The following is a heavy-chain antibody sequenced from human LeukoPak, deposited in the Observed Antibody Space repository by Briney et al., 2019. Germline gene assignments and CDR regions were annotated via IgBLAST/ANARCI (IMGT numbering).Heavy chain of an antibody. J-gene: IGHJ4*02. V-gene: IGHV3-23*01. Sequence: GGSLRLSCAASGFTFSSYGMSWVRQAPGKGLEWVSAISGSGGSTYYADSVKGRFTISRDNSKNTLYLQMNSLRAEDTAVYYCAKAINGYSYGLDYWGQGTLVTVSS. CDR2: ISGSGGST. CDR3: AKAINGYSYGLDY. D-gene: IGHD5-18*01. CDR1: GFTFSSYG.